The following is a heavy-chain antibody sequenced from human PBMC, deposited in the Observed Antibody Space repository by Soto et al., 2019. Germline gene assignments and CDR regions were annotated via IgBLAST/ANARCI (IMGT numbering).Heavy chain of an antibody. CDR3: ARDLAAGDH. V-gene: IGHV1-46*01. J-gene: IGHJ4*02. Sequence: QVQLVQSGAEVKKPGASVKLSCRTSGYTFTHYYIHWVRQAPGQGLEWLGIIKPASGSTNYAQDFQGQVNLTMDPSQAPVLLDLSGLRGEEQGIFYCARDLAAGDHWGQGTLVTVSS. CDR2: IKPASGST. D-gene: IGHD6-13*01. CDR1: GYTFTHYY.